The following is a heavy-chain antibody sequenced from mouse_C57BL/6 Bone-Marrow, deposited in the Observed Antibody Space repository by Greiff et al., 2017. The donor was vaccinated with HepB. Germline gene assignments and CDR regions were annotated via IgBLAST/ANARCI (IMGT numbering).Heavy chain of an antibody. Sequence: EVMLVESGGGLVQPGGSLKLSCAASGFTFSDYYMYWVRQTPEKRLEWVAYISNGGGSTYYPDTVKGRFTISRDNAKNTLYLQMSRLKSEDTAMYYCARLSPLYAMDYWGQGTSVTVSS. D-gene: IGHD6-2*01. V-gene: IGHV5-12*01. J-gene: IGHJ4*01. CDR1: GFTFSDYY. CDR2: ISNGGGST. CDR3: ARLSPLYAMDY.